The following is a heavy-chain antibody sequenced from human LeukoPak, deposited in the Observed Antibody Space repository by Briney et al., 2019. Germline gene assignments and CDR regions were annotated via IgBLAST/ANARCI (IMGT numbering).Heavy chain of an antibody. CDR3: AWHYFDY. J-gene: IGHJ4*02. V-gene: IGHV3-15*01. Sequence: SWIRQTPGKGLEWIGRIKTKTDGGTIEYAAPVTGRFTISRDDSKNTLYLQMNSLKTEDTAVYYCAWHYFDYWGQGTLVTVSS. D-gene: IGHD5-24*01. CDR2: IKTKTDGGTI.